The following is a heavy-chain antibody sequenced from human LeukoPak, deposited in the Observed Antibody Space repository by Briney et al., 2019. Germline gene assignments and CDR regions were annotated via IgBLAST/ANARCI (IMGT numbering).Heavy chain of an antibody. CDR2: ISRSSNYI. CDR3: AREGYSYGLDF. J-gene: IGHJ4*02. D-gene: IGHD5-18*01. V-gene: IGHV3-21*01. Sequence: GGSLRLSCAASGFTFSSYSMNWVRQAPGKGLEWVSSISRSSNYINYADSVKGRFTISRDNAKNSLYLQMNSLRAEDTAVYYCAREGYSYGLDFWGQGTLVTVSS. CDR1: GFTFSSYS.